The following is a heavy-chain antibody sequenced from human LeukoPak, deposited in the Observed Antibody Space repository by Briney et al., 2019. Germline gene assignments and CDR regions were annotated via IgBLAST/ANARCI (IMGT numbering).Heavy chain of an antibody. CDR2: IYYSGST. CDR1: GGSISSSSYY. D-gene: IGHD5-18*01. Sequence: SETLSLTCTVSGGSISSSSYYWGWIRQPPGKGLEWIGSIYYSGSTYYNPSLKSRVTISVDTSKNQFSLKLSSVTAADTAVYYCAREHCGSRRSYVRPGWFDPWGQGTLVTVSS. J-gene: IGHJ5*02. V-gene: IGHV4-39*07. CDR3: AREHCGSRRSYVRPGWFDP.